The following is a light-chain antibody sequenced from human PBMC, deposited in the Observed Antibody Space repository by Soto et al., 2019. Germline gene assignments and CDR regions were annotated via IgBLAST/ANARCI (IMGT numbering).Light chain of an antibody. CDR3: QESYSTLSIT. J-gene: IGKJ5*01. Sequence: DIQMTRSPSSLSASVGDRVTITCRASESISRHLNWYQQKPGNAPKLLIYAASSLQNGVPSRFSGSGSGTDFTLTISNLQPGDFATYYCQESYSTLSITFGQGTRLETK. V-gene: IGKV1-39*01. CDR2: AAS. CDR1: ESISRH.